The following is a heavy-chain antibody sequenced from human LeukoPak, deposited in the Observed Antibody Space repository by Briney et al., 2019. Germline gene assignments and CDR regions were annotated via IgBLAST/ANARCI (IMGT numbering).Heavy chain of an antibody. D-gene: IGHD2-8*01. V-gene: IGHV4-34*01. CDR3: ARVRVLMVYAITRRWYFDL. Sequence: SETLSLTCAVYGESLSGGYWSWIRQPPGKGLDWIGEVDHYGSTNNNPSLKSRVTISVDTSKNQFSLRLYSVTAADGAVYYCARVRVLMVYAITRRWYFDLWGRGTLVTVSS. CDR1: GESLSGGY. J-gene: IGHJ2*01. CDR2: VDHYGST.